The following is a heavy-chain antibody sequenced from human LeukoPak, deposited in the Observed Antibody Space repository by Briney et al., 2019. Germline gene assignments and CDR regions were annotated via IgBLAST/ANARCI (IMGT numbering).Heavy chain of an antibody. CDR3: ARESDSSWLK. CDR2: ISISGTKT. CDR1: DFDFSSHA. V-gene: IGHV3-23*01. D-gene: IGHD6-13*01. J-gene: IGHJ4*02. Sequence: GGSLRLSCAASDFDFSSHAMTWVRQAPGKGLEWVSAISISGTKTYYGDSVKGRFIISRDNSKNTLYLQMNSLRVEDTAVYYCARESDSSWLKWGQGTLVTVSS.